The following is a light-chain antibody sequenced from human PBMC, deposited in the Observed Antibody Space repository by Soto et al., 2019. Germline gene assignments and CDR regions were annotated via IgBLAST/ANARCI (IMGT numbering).Light chain of an antibody. J-gene: IGKJ4*01. CDR1: QSVSSN. Sequence: DILFRHDPATPSLSPGERAAPSCRASQSVSSNLAWYQQNPGQAPRLLIYGASTRATGIPDRFSGSGSGTDFTLTISSLEPEDFAVYYCQQRSKWPLTFGGGTKVDIK. CDR3: QQRSKWPLT. CDR2: GAS. V-gene: IGKV3-11*01.